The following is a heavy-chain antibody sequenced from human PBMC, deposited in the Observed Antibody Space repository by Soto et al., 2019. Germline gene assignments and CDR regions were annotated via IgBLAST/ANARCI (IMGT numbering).Heavy chain of an antibody. CDR2: INPDGTST. V-gene: IGHV3-74*01. J-gene: IGHJ4*02. CDR1: GFTFSNYW. D-gene: IGHD2-15*01. Sequence: EVQLVESGGGLVQPGGSLRLSCAASGFTFSNYWMHWVRQAPGKGLVWVSRINPDGTSTTYAGSVKGRFTISRDNDESTLYLQLTSLRAADTAIYYCSRAIPSYYSDDYWGQGTLVTVSS. CDR3: SRAIPSYYSDDY.